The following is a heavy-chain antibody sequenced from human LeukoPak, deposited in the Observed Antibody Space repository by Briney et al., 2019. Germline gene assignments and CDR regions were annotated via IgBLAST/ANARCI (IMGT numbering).Heavy chain of an antibody. Sequence: PGGSLRLSCAASGFTFSSYSMNWVRQAPGKGLEWVSYINTIGSAKTYADSVKGRFTISRDNAKNSLSLQMNSLRDDDTAVYYCAREGLYSGYDRWGQGTLVTVSS. J-gene: IGHJ4*02. CDR3: AREGLYSGYDR. CDR2: INTIGSAK. CDR1: GFTFSSYS. D-gene: IGHD5-12*01. V-gene: IGHV3-48*02.